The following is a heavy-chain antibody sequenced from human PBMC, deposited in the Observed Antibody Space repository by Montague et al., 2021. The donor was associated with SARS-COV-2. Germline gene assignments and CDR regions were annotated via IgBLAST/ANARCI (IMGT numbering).Heavy chain of an antibody. Sequence: SETLSLTCTASGGSITRNYYWGWIRQPPGKGLEWVGNIYYSGTTXINPSLESRVTISVDASKNQFSLNLTSVTAADTAVYYCARPLVRGVPKAFDIWGQGALVIVSS. D-gene: IGHD3-10*01. CDR1: GGSITRNYY. V-gene: IGHV4-39*01. CDR3: ARPLVRGVPKAFDI. J-gene: IGHJ3*02. CDR2: IYYSGTT.